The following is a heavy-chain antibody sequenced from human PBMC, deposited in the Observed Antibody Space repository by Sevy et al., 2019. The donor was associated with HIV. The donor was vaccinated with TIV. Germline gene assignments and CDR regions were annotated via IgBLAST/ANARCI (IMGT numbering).Heavy chain of an antibody. J-gene: IGHJ4*02. Sequence: GGSLRLSCVASGINFKTYKINWVRQTPVKGLEWVSSVSFSGNYIYYADFAKGRFTISRDNARNSLYLQMISLTAEDTAAYYCATSSGWALDYWGQGTLVTVSS. V-gene: IGHV3-21*01. D-gene: IGHD6-19*01. CDR1: GINFKTYK. CDR3: ATSSGWALDY. CDR2: VSFSGNYI.